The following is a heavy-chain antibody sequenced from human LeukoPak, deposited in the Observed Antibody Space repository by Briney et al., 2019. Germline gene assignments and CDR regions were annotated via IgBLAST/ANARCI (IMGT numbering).Heavy chain of an antibody. D-gene: IGHD3-10*01. Sequence: SVKVSCKAAGGTFSSYAISWVRQAPGQGLEWMGGIIPIFGTANYAQKFQGRVTITADESTSTAYMELSSLRSEDTAVYYCARGMVRGKPIILPPTYWGQGTLVTVSS. CDR2: IIPIFGTA. CDR3: ARGMVRGKPIILPPTY. V-gene: IGHV1-69*01. J-gene: IGHJ4*02. CDR1: GGTFSSYA.